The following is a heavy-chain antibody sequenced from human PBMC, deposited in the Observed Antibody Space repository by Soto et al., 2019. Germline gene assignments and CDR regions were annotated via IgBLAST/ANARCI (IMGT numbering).Heavy chain of an antibody. CDR2: INTGNGNT. Sequence: QVQLVQSGAEVKKPGASVKVSCKASGYTFTSNAMHWVRQAPGQRLEWMGWINTGNGNTKYSQKFQGRVTITRDTSATTAYMELSSLRSEDTAVYYCARDGNDYGDYTYWHFDLWGRGTLVTVSS. CDR3: ARDGNDYGDYTYWHFDL. J-gene: IGHJ2*01. V-gene: IGHV1-3*04. CDR1: GYTFTSNA. D-gene: IGHD4-17*01.